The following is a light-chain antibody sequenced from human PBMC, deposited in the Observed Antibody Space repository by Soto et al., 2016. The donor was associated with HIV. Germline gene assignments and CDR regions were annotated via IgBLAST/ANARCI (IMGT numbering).Light chain of an antibody. Sequence: DIVMTQTPLSLSVTPGQPASISCKSSQSLLHSDGKTYLYWYLQKPGQSPQLLIYEVFKRFSGVPDRFSGSGSGTDFTLKISRVEAEDVGVYYCMQSIQVPWTFGQGPRWKSN. J-gene: IGKJ1*01. V-gene: IGKV2D-29*02. CDR1: QSLLHSDGKTY. CDR2: EVF. CDR3: MQSIQVPWT.